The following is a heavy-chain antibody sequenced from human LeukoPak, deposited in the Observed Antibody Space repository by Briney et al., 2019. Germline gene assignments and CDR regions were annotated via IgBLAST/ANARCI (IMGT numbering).Heavy chain of an antibody. CDR2: INSDGSST. J-gene: IGHJ6*02. Sequence: GGSLRLSCAASGFTFSSYWMHWVRQAPGKGLVWVSRINSDGSSTSYADSVKGRFTISRDNAKNTLYLQMNSLRAEDTAVYYCARGGGDYVYYYGMDVWGQGTTVTVSS. CDR1: GFTFSSYW. D-gene: IGHD4-17*01. CDR3: ARGGGDYVYYYGMDV. V-gene: IGHV3-74*01.